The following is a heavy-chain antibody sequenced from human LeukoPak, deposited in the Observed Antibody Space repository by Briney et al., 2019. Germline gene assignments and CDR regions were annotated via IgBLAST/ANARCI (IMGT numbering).Heavy chain of an antibody. Sequence: GGSLRLSCAASGFTFSIYGMNWVRQAPGKGLEWVSYISSSGSTIYYADSVKGRFTISRDNAKNSLYLQMNSLRAEDTAVYYCARESQSAYYFDSSGYEDAFDIWGQGTMVTVSS. CDR1: GFTFSIYG. CDR3: ARESQSAYYFDSSGYEDAFDI. CDR2: ISSSGSTI. J-gene: IGHJ3*02. D-gene: IGHD3-22*01. V-gene: IGHV3-48*04.